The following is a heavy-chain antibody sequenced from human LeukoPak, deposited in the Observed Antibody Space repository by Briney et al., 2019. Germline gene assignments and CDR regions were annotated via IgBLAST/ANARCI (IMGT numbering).Heavy chain of an antibody. D-gene: IGHD2-8*01. Sequence: GGSLRLSCAASGFTFSAHYLDWVRQAPGKGLEWVGRSRNKANSYTTEYAASVRGRFTISRDESKNSLYLQMNSLKIEDTAVYYCIRVNNGYAKDFDYWGQGTLVTVSS. CDR1: GFTFSAHY. J-gene: IGHJ4*02. CDR3: IRVNNGYAKDFDY. CDR2: SRNKANSYTT. V-gene: IGHV3-72*01.